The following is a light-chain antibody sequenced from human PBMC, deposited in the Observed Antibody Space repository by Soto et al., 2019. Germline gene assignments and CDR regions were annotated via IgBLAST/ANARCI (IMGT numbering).Light chain of an antibody. CDR3: CPYAGNYTLL. J-gene: IGLJ3*02. CDR1: SRDVGIYNY. Sequence: QSALTQPRSVSGSPGQSVTVSCTGTSRDVGIYNYVSWYQQRPGTAPKVMIYDVTKRPSGVPDRFSGSKSANTASLTISGLQAEDEADYYCCPYAGNYTLLFGGGTKLTVL. CDR2: DVT. V-gene: IGLV2-11*01.